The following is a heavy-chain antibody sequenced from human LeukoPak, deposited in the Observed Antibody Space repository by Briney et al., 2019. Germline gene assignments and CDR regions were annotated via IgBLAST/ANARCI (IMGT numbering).Heavy chain of an antibody. CDR3: AKGSYTYYYDSSGRRGLDY. CDR1: GFTFSSYS. CDR2: ISGSGGST. J-gene: IGHJ4*02. D-gene: IGHD3-22*01. V-gene: IGHV3-23*01. Sequence: GGPLRLSCAASGFTFSSYSMNWVRQAPGKGLEWVSAISGSGGSTYYADSVKGRFTISRDNSKNTLYLQMNSLRAEDTAVYYCAKGSYTYYYDSSGRRGLDYWGQGTLVTVSS.